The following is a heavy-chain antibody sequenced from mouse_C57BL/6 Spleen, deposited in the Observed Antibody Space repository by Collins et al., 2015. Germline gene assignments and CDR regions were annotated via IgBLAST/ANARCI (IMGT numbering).Heavy chain of an antibody. J-gene: IGHJ1*03. CDR3: ASPTTVVEGWYFDV. CDR2: INPSNGGT. CDR1: GYTFTSYW. Sequence: QVQLQQPGTELVKPGASVKLSCKASGYTFTSYWMHWVKQRPGQGLEWIGNINPSNGGTNYNEKFKSKATLTVDKSSSTAYMQLSSLTSEDSAVYYCASPTTVVEGWYFDVWGTGTTVTVSS. D-gene: IGHD1-1*01. V-gene: IGHV1-53*01.